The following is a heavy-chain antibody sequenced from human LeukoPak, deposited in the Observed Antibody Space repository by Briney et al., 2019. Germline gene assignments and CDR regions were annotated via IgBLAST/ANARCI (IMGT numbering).Heavy chain of an antibody. J-gene: IGHJ3*02. D-gene: IGHD6-19*01. CDR3: ASGAVAGEGDAFDI. V-gene: IGHV1-69*06. CDR2: IIPIFGTA. Sequence: ASVKVSCKASGGTFSSYAISWVRQAPGQGLEWMGGIIPIFGTANYAQKFQGRVTITADKSTSTAYMELSSLRSEDTAVYYCASGAVAGEGDAFDIWGQGTMVTVSS. CDR1: GGTFSSYA.